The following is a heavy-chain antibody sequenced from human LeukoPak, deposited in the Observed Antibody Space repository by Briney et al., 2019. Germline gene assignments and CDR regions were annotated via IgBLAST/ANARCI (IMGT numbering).Heavy chain of an antibody. CDR2: IKQDGSVI. J-gene: IGHJ4*02. V-gene: IGHV3-7*05. CDR1: GLTFSSYW. Sequence: AGGSLRLSCAASGLTFSSYWMNWVRQAPGKGLEWVANIKQDGSVIYYADSVKGRFTISRDNAKNSLYLQMNTLRAEDTAVYYCASDGHSTGSFDYWGQGTLVTVSS. CDR3: ASDGHSTGSFDY. D-gene: IGHD6-19*01.